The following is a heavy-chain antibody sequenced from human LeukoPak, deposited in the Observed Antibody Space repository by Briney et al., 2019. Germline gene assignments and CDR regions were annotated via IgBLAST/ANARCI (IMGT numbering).Heavy chain of an antibody. Sequence: GASVKVSCKASGYTFTSYAMHWVHQAPGQRLEWMGWINAGNGNTKYSQKFQGRVTITRDTSASTAYMELSSLRSEDTAVYYCARDQGEYGDYVTFWDYWGQGTLVTVSS. CDR3: ARDQGEYGDYVTFWDY. D-gene: IGHD4-17*01. V-gene: IGHV1-3*01. J-gene: IGHJ4*02. CDR1: GYTFTSYA. CDR2: INAGNGNT.